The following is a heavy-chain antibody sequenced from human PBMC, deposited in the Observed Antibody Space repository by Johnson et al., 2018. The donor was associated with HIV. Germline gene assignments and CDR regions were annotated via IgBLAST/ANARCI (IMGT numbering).Heavy chain of an antibody. Sequence: QVQLVESGGGAVQPGRSLRLSCAASGFTFSVHAMHWVRQAPGKGLEWVAVISSQGSTSYYADSVKGRFTISRDNAKNSLYLQMNSLRVEDTAWYYCAREIGVVVGVTGGNAFDIWGQGTMVTVSS. CDR2: ISSQGSTS. D-gene: IGHD2-15*01. V-gene: IGHV3-30*04. CDR1: GFTFSVHA. CDR3: AREIGVVVGVTGGNAFDI. J-gene: IGHJ3*02.